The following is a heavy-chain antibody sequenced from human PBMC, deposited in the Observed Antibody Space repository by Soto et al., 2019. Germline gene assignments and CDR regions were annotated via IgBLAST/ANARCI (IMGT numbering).Heavy chain of an antibody. Sequence: GASVKVSCKASGYIFTAYSMHWVRQAPGQGLEWVGWFNPNSGDTIYAQKFQGRVTLTRDTSISTAYMELYSLRSDDTAVYYCAREASSVISLDYWGQGTLVTVS. D-gene: IGHD2-21*01. CDR1: GYIFTAYS. CDR2: FNPNSGDT. CDR3: AREASSVISLDY. J-gene: IGHJ4*02. V-gene: IGHV1-2*02.